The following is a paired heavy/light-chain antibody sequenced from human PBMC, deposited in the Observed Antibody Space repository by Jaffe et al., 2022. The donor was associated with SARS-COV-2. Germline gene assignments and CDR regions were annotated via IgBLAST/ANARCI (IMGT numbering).Light chain of an antibody. CDR2: AAS. V-gene: IGKV1-39*01. CDR3: QQSDRTPT. CDR1: QSISRY. J-gene: IGKJ4*01. Sequence: DIQMTQSPSSLSASVGDRVTITCRARQSISRYLNWYQQKPGKAPKLLIYAASSLQSGVPSRFSGSESGTDFTLTISSLQPEDLATYYCQQSDRTPTFGGGTKVQIK.
Heavy chain of an antibody. J-gene: IGHJ4*02. CDR2: IKQDGSET. D-gene: IGHD3-10*01. V-gene: IGHV3-7*01. CDR3: ARVYYYGSGRYENHFDY. Sequence: EVQLVESGGGLVQPGGSLRLSCAASAFTFSNYWMTWVRQAPGKGLEWVANIKQDGSETYYVDSVKGRFTISRDNPRNSLYLQMNSLRAGDTAVYYCARVYYYGSGRYENHFDYWGQGTLVTVSS. CDR1: AFTFSNYW.